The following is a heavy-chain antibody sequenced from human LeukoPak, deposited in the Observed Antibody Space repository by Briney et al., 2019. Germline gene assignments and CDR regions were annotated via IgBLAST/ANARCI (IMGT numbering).Heavy chain of an antibody. J-gene: IGHJ4*02. V-gene: IGHV3-48*01. CDR1: GFTSSSYS. CDR3: ARDLSLAHYYGSGSYYTGAD. D-gene: IGHD3-10*01. CDR2: ISSSSSTI. Sequence: PGGSLRLSCAASGFTSSSYSMNWVRQAPGKGLEWVSYISSSSSTIYYADSVKGRFTISRDNAKNSLYLQMNSLRAEDTAVYYCARDLSLAHYYGSGSYYTGADWGQGTLVTVSS.